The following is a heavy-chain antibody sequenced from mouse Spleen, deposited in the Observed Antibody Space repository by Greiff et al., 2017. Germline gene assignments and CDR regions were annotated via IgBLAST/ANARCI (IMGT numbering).Heavy chain of an antibody. J-gene: IGHJ4*01. CDR2: IYPRSGNT. D-gene: IGHD3-1*01. Sequence: VKLVESGAELARPGASVKLSCKASGYTFTSYGISWVKQRTGQGLEWIGEIYPRSGNTYYNEKFKGKATLTADKSSSTAYMELRSLTSEDSAVYFCASGEGGSSGYYAMDYWGQGTSVTVSS. V-gene: IGHV1-81*01. CDR1: GYTFTSYG. CDR3: ASGEGGSSGYYAMDY.